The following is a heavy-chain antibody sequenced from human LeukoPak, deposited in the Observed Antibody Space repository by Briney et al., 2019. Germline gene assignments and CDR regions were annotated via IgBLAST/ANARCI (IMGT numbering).Heavy chain of an antibody. V-gene: IGHV3-23*01. CDR2: ISGSGGST. CDR1: GFTFNRFG. Sequence: GGSLRLPCAASGFTFNRFGMSWVRQAPGKGLEWVSAISGSGGSTYYADSVKGRFTIARENSKNTLYLQMNRLRAEDTAVYYCAKDHSSGWAFGYWGEGTLVTVSS. J-gene: IGHJ4*02. CDR3: AKDHSSGWAFGY. D-gene: IGHD6-19*01.